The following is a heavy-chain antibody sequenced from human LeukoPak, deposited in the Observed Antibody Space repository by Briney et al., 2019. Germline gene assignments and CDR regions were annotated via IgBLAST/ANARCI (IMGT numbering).Heavy chain of an antibody. CDR3: AREDYVWGSYRYGVFDY. Sequence: GGSLRLSCAASGFTLSSYSMNWVRQAPGKGLEWISFIDSSSRTIFYAESVRGRFTISRDNAKNSLFLQMNSLRAEDTAVYYCAREDYVWGSYRYGVFDYWGQGTLVTVSS. CDR1: GFTLSSYS. D-gene: IGHD3-16*02. V-gene: IGHV3-48*04. J-gene: IGHJ4*02. CDR2: IDSSSRTI.